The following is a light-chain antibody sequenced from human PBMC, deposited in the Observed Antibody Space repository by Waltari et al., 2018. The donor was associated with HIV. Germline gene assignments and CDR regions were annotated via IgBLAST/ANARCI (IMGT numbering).Light chain of an antibody. CDR2: WAS. Sequence: DIVMTQSPDSLAVSLGERATLHFTSGQNVFYSSNNKNYLSWYQHKPGQPPKLIIYWASSRQSGVPDRFSGSGSGTDFTRTISSLQAEDVAVYFCQQTYTIPPTFGGGTKVEIK. V-gene: IGKV4-1*01. J-gene: IGKJ4*01. CDR1: QNVFYSSNNKNY. CDR3: QQTYTIPPT.